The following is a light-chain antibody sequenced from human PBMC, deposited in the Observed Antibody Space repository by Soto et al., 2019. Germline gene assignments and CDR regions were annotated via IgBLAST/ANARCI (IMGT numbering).Light chain of an antibody. J-gene: IGKJ4*01. CDR3: QQYGSSPLT. CDR2: DQS. CDR1: QSVSSSY. V-gene: IGKV3-20*01. Sequence: EIVLTQSPGTLSLSPGERATLSCRASQSVSSSYLAWYQQKPGQAPRLLIYDQSTRATGIPDRFSGSGSGTDFTLTISRLEPEDFAVYYCQQYGSSPLTFGGGTKVEIK.